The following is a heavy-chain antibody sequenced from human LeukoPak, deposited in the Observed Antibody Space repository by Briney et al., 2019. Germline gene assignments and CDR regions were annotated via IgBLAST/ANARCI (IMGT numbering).Heavy chain of an antibody. J-gene: IGHJ4*02. CDR1: GLSFSSFA. Sequence: GGSLTLSCAASGLSFSSFAMSWVRQAPARGLEWLSSMKGTGETFYADSVRGRFTFSRDDTRNTVYLQLNNLRVEDTAVYYCARASWVSSADAVWWGQGTVVTVST. CDR2: MKGTGET. CDR3: ARASWVSSADAVW. V-gene: IGHV3-23*01. D-gene: IGHD3-16*01.